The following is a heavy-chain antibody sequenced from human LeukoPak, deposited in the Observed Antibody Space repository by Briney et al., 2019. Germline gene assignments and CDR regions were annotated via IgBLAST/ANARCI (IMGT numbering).Heavy chain of an antibody. Sequence: ASVKVSCKASGYTFTSYGISWVRQAPGQGLEWMGWISAYNGNTNYAQKLQGRVTMTTDTSTSTAYMELRSLRSEDTAVYYCARGRFVVVVTQDDAFDIWGQGTMVTVSS. D-gene: IGHD3-22*01. V-gene: IGHV1-18*01. CDR3: ARGRFVVVVTQDDAFDI. CDR1: GYTFTSYG. CDR2: ISAYNGNT. J-gene: IGHJ3*02.